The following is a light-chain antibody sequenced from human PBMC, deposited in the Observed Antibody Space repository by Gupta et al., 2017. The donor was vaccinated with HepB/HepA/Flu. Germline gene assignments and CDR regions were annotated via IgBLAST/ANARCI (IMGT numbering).Light chain of an antibody. Sequence: EIQMTKSPSTLSASVGDRVTITCRASQSISSWLAWYQQTPGKAPKLLIYKASSLESGVPSRFSGSGSGTEFTLTISSLQPDDFATYYCQQYNSYPYTFGQGTKLEIK. CDR2: KAS. CDR3: QQYNSYPYT. J-gene: IGKJ2*01. CDR1: QSISSW. V-gene: IGKV1-5*03.